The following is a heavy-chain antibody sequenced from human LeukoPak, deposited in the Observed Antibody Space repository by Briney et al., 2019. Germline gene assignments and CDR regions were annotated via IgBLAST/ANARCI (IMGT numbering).Heavy chain of an antibody. D-gene: IGHD3-3*01. CDR3: AKSYDLFDY. V-gene: IGHV3-30*04. Sequence: GGSLRLSCTAAGFTVGEYAMSWVRQAPGEGLEWVAVISYDVSNKYYADSVKGRFTITRDNSKNTLYMQMNSLRAEDTAVYYCAKSYDLFDYWGQGTLVTVSS. J-gene: IGHJ4*02. CDR1: GFTVGEYA. CDR2: ISYDVSNK.